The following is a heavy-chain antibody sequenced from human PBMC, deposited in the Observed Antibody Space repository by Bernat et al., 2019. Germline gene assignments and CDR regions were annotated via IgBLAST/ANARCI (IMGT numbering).Heavy chain of an antibody. V-gene: IGHV1-69*01. J-gene: IGHJ4*02. CDR3: ARAIVVVPAAIGDMYYFDY. D-gene: IGHD2-2*01. CDR2: IIPIFGTA. Sequence: QVQLVQSGAEVKKPGSSVKVSCKASGGTFSSYAISWVRQAPGQGLEWMGGIIPIFGTANYAQKFQGDVTITADESTSTAYMELSSLRSEDTAVYYCARAIVVVPAAIGDMYYFDYWGQGTLVTVSS. CDR1: GGTFSSYA.